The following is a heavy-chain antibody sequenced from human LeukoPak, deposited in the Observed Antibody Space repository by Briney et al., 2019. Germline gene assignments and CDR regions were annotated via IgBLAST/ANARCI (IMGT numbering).Heavy chain of an antibody. CDR2: IIPILGIA. J-gene: IGHJ4*02. D-gene: IGHD6-19*01. V-gene: IGHV1-69*04. CDR1: GGTFSSYA. Sequence: SVKVSCKASGGTFSSYAISWVRQAPGQGLEWMGRIIPILGIANYAQKFQGRVTITADKSTSTAYMELSSLRSEDTAVYYCARLSSGLWGDYWGQGTLVTVSS. CDR3: ARLSSGLWGDY.